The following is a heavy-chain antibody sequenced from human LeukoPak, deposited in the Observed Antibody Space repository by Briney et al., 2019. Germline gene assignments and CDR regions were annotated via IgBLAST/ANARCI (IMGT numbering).Heavy chain of an antibody. Sequence: SETLSLTCTVSGGSISSSSYYWGWIRQPPGKGLEWVGSIYYSGSTYYNPSLKSRVTISVDTSKNQFSLKLSSVTAADTAVYFCARNSGFLEWYPDYWGQGTLVTVSS. V-gene: IGHV4-39*07. J-gene: IGHJ4*02. D-gene: IGHD3-3*01. CDR2: IYYSGST. CDR1: GGSISSSSYY. CDR3: ARNSGFLEWYPDY.